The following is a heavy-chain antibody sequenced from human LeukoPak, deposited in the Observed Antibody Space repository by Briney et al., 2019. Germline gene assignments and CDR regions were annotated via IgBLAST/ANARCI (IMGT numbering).Heavy chain of an antibody. CDR1: GFSFSSYA. CDR3: AKCEVSFFASFYNVVEK. V-gene: IGHV3-23*01. Sequence: GGSLRLSCAASGFSFSSYAMTWVRQAPGKGLEWVSAISGSVGSTSYADSVKGRFTVSRDNSKNTLYLQMNSLRAEDTAVYYCAKCEVSFFASFYNVVEKWGQGSLVIVSS. CDR2: ISGSVGST. J-gene: IGHJ4*02. D-gene: IGHD2-15*01.